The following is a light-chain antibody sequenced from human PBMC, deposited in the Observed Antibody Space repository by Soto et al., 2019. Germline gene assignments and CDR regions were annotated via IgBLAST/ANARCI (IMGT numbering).Light chain of an antibody. V-gene: IGLV4-69*01. Sequence: QPVLTQSPSASASLGASVKLTCTLSSGHSNDAIVWHQQQPEKGPRYLMKLNSDGSHSRGDGIPDRFSGSRSGAERYLTISSLQSEDEADYYCQTWGTGIHVVFGGGTKLTVL. J-gene: IGLJ2*01. CDR1: SGHSNDA. CDR3: QTWGTGIHVV. CDR2: LNSDGSH.